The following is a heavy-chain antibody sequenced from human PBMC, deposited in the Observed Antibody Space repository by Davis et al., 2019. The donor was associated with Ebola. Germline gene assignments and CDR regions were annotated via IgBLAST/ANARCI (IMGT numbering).Heavy chain of an antibody. V-gene: IGHV3-7*03. CDR2: IKEDGTQT. D-gene: IGHD5-24*01. CDR1: GFAFNTKW. Sequence: GGSLRLSCTASGFAFNTKWMSWVRQAPGKGPEWVATIKEDGTQTNYVDSVKGRFTISRDNAKNSLYLQMNSLRAEDTAVYYCARDVGWLQFDIWGQGIMVTVSS. J-gene: IGHJ3*02. CDR3: ARDVGWLQFDI.